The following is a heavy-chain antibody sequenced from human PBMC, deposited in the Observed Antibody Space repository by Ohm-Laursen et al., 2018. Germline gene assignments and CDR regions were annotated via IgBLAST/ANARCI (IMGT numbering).Heavy chain of an antibody. CDR1: GFTFSSYW. J-gene: IGHJ4*02. V-gene: IGHV3-74*01. CDR3: ARGATSGSLDY. CDR2: INSDESST. D-gene: IGHD3-22*01. Sequence: SLRLSCAASGFTFSSYWMHWVRQAPGKGLVWVSRINSDESSTSYADSVKGRFTISRDNAKNTLYLQMNSLRAEDTAVYYCARGATSGSLDYWGRGALVTVSS.